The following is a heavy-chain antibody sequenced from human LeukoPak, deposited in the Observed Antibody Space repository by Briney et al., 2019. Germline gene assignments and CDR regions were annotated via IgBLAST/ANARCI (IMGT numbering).Heavy chain of an antibody. CDR2: IYYSGST. V-gene: IGHV4-59*01. Sequence: PSETLSLTCTVSGASISSYYWSWIRQPPVKGLEWIGYIYYSGSTNYNPSLKSRVTISVDTSKNQFSLKLSSVTAADTAVYYCARGNYYDITGDFDYWGQGTLVTVSS. D-gene: IGHD3-22*01. J-gene: IGHJ4*02. CDR1: GASISSYY. CDR3: ARGNYYDITGDFDY.